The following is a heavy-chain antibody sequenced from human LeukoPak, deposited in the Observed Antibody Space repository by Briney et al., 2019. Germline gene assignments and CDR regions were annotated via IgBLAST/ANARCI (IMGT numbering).Heavy chain of an antibody. CDR1: GFTFSSYE. J-gene: IGHJ4*02. Sequence: GGSLRLSCAASGFTFSSYEVNWVRQAPGKGLEWVSYISSSGSTIYYADSVKGRFTISRDNAKNSLYLQMNSLRAEDTAVYYCAREGDDSSGPGDYWGQGTLVTVSS. CDR3: AREGDDSSGPGDY. D-gene: IGHD3-22*01. V-gene: IGHV3-48*03. CDR2: ISSSGSTI.